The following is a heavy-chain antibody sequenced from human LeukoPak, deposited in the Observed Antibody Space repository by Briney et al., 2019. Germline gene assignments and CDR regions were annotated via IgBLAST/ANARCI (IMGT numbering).Heavy chain of an antibody. Sequence: SETLSLTCTVSGGSISSYYWSWIRQPAGKGLDWIGRIYTSGSTNYNPSLKSRVTMSVDTSKNQFSLKLSSVTAADTAVYYCARDISSSWRAHFDYWGQGTLVTVSS. D-gene: IGHD6-13*01. CDR1: GGSISSYY. J-gene: IGHJ4*02. CDR2: IYTSGST. V-gene: IGHV4-4*07. CDR3: ARDISSSWRAHFDY.